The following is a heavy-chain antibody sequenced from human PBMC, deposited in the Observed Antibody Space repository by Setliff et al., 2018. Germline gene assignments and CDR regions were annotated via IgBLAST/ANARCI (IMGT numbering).Heavy chain of an antibody. D-gene: IGHD7-27*01. Sequence: GSLRLSCAASGFTFSRYWMYWVRQVPGKGLVWVSRINGDGTITNYAGSVKGRFTISRDNAKNTLYLQMNSLRGEDTAVYFCASIDWGENFYNMDVWGKGTTVTVSS. V-gene: IGHV3-74*01. CDR1: GFTFSRYW. CDR3: ASIDWGENFYNMDV. CDR2: INGDGTIT. J-gene: IGHJ6*03.